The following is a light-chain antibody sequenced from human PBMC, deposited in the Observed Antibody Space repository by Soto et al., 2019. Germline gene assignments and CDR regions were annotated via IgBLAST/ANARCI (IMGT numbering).Light chain of an antibody. Sequence: QSALTQPASVSGSPGQSITISCTGTSSDVGGYNYVSWYQQHPGKAPKLMIYDVSNRPSGVSNRFSGSKSGNTASLTISGLQAEDEADYSCSSYTSSSTPIVFGTGTKVTVL. CDR3: SSYTSSSTPIV. V-gene: IGLV2-14*01. CDR1: SSDVGGYNY. CDR2: DVS. J-gene: IGLJ1*01.